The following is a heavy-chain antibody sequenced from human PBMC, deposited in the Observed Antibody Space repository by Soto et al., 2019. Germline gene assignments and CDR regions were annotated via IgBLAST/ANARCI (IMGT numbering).Heavy chain of an antibody. J-gene: IGHJ4*02. CDR2: IYYSGST. CDR1: GGSIRSYY. Sequence: PSETLSLTCTVSGGSIRSYYWSWIGQPPGKGLEWIGYIYYSGSTNYNPSLKSRVTISVDTSKNQFSLKLSSVTAADTAVYYCARSDGRYWGQGTLVTVSS. V-gene: IGHV4-59*01. CDR3: ARSDGRY.